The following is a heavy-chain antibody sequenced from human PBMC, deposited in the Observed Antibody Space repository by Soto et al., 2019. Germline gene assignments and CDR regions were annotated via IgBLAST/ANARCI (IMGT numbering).Heavy chain of an antibody. J-gene: IGHJ3*02. D-gene: IGHD2-21*01. CDR1: GLTFSSHW. CDR3: ARGVRGAYGLDI. V-gene: IGHV3-74*01. Sequence: EVQLVESGGGLVQPGGALRLSCAASGLTFSSHWMHWVRQAPGKGLVWVSRIDSDGSRTNYADSVKGRFTISRDNAKNTVYLHMNSLRFEEAAGYYCARGVRGAYGLDIWGQGTMVTVSS. CDR2: IDSDGSRT.